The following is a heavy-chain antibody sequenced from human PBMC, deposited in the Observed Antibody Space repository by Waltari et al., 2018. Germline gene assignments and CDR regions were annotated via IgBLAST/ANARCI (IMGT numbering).Heavy chain of an antibody. V-gene: IGHV3-33*01. D-gene: IGHD1-20*01. CDR2: IWYDGSNK. J-gene: IGHJ3*02. CDR1: GFTFSSYG. Sequence: QVQLVESGGGVVQPGRSLRLSCAASGFTFSSYGMHWVRQAPGKGLEWVAVIWYDGSNKYYADSGKGRFTISRDNSKNTLYLQMNSLRAEDTAVYYCARDRSITGNPDAFDIWGQGTMVTVSS. CDR3: ARDRSITGNPDAFDI.